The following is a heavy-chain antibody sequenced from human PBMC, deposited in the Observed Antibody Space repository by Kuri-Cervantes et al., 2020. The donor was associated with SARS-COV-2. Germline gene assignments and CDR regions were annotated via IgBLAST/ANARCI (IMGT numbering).Heavy chain of an antibody. CDR3: ARDLWGSPGYMDV. V-gene: IGHV4-39*07. CDR2: IYYSGST. J-gene: IGHJ6*03. CDR1: GGSISSSSYY. D-gene: IGHD3-16*01. Sequence: GSLRLSCTVSGGSISSSSYYWGWIRQPPGRGLEWIGSIYYSGSTYYNPPLKSRVTISVDTSKNQFSLKLSSVTAADTAVYYCARDLWGSPGYMDVWGKGTTVTVSS.